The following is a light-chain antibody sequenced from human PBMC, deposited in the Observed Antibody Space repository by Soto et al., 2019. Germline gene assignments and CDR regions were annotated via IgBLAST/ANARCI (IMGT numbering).Light chain of an antibody. J-gene: IGLJ2*01. CDR1: SSNIGANP. Sequence: QPVLTQPPSASGTPGQRVTISCSGSSSNIGANPINWYQQLPGTAPKLLIYNNDQRPSGVPDRFSASKSGTSASLAISGLQSEDEADYYCEAWDDSLSGAVLGGGTKVTVL. CDR2: NND. V-gene: IGLV1-44*01. CDR3: EAWDDSLSGAV.